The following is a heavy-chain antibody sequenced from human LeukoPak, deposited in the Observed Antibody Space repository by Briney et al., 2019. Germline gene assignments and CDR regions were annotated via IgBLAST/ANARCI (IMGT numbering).Heavy chain of an antibody. D-gene: IGHD2-2*03. CDR2: FSGSGGST. CDR3: ARAAWIDYYYYMDV. Sequence: PGGSLRLSCAASGFTFSSYAMSWVRQAPGKGLECISGFSGSGGSTYYADSVKGRFTISKDNSKNTLYLQINSLRAEDTAVYYCARAAWIDYYYYMDVWGKGTTVTISS. V-gene: IGHV3-23*01. CDR1: GFTFSSYA. J-gene: IGHJ6*03.